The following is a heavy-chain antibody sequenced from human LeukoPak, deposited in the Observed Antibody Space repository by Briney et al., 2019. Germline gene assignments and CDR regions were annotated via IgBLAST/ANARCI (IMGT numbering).Heavy chain of an antibody. Sequence: PSETLSLTCTVSGDSISSYYWSWIRQPPGKGLEWIGYIYYSGSTNYNPSLKSRVTISIDTSKNQFSLKLSSVTAADTAVYYCARTAYARFFDLWGRGTLVTVSS. D-gene: IGHD2-21*01. V-gene: IGHV4-59*01. CDR2: IYYSGST. CDR1: GDSISSYY. CDR3: ARTAYARFFDL. J-gene: IGHJ2*01.